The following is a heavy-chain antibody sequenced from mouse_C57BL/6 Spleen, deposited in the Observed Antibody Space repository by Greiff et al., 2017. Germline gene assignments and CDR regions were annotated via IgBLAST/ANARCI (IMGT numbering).Heavy chain of an antibody. CDR3: ARDLYGYYPFDY. CDR2: ISDGGSYT. V-gene: IGHV5-4*01. J-gene: IGHJ2*01. Sequence: EVHLVESGGGLVKPGGSLKLSCAASGFTFSSYAMSWVRQTPEKRLEWVATISDGGSYTYYPDNVKGRFTISRDNAKNNLYLQMSHLKSEDTAMYYCARDLYGYYPFDYWGQGTTLTVSS. CDR1: GFTFSSYA. D-gene: IGHD2-3*01.